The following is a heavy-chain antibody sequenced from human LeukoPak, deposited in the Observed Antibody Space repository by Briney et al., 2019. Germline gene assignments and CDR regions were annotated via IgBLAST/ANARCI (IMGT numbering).Heavy chain of an antibody. CDR3: ASQLGHADYFDY. CDR1: GGSISSSNW. J-gene: IGHJ4*02. Sequence: PSETLSLTCAVSGGSISSSNWWSWVRQPPGKGLEWIGEIYHSGSTNYNPSLKSRVTISVDKSKNQFSLKLSSVTAADTAVYYCASQLGHADYFDYWGQGTLVTVSS. V-gene: IGHV4-4*02. D-gene: IGHD7-27*01. CDR2: IYHSGST.